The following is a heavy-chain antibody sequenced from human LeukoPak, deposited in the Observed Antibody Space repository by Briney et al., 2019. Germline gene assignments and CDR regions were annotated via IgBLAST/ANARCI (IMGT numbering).Heavy chain of an antibody. CDR3: ARDRVDDSSGYYLTWDAFDI. Sequence: PGGSLRLSCAASGFTFSSYWMSWVRQAPGKGLEWVANIKLDGSEKYYVDAVKGRFTISRDNAKNSVYLQMNSLRAEDTAVYYCARDRVDDSSGYYLTWDAFDIWGQGTMVTVSS. CDR2: IKLDGSEK. V-gene: IGHV3-7*01. J-gene: IGHJ3*02. CDR1: GFTFSSYW. D-gene: IGHD3-22*01.